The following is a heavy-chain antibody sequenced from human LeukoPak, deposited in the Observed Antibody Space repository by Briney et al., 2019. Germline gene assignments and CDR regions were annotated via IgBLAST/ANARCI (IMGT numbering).Heavy chain of an antibody. J-gene: IGHJ6*03. V-gene: IGHV3-30*02. CDR2: IRYDGSNK. CDR1: GFTFSRFG. D-gene: IGHD2-15*01. Sequence: PGGSLRLSCAASGFTFSRFGMHWVRQAPGKGLEWVAFIRYDGSNKYYADSVKGRFTISRDNSKNTLNLQMNSLRAEDTAVYYCAKEGFYCSGGSCYSFYYYYMDVWGKGTTVTVSS. CDR3: AKEGFYCSGGSCYSFYYYYMDV.